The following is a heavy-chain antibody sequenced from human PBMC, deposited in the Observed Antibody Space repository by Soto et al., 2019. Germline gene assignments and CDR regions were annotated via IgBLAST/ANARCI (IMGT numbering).Heavy chain of an antibody. D-gene: IGHD3-9*01. CDR1: GYTFTSYA. CDR3: ARGNVLRYFDCLSNFDY. CDR2: INAGNGNT. J-gene: IGHJ4*02. Sequence: GASVKVSCKASGYTFTSYAMHWVRQAPGQRLEWMGWINAGNGNTKYSQKFQGRVTITRDTSASTAYVELSSLRSEDTAVYYCARGNVLRYFDCLSNFDYWGQGTLVTVYS. V-gene: IGHV1-3*01.